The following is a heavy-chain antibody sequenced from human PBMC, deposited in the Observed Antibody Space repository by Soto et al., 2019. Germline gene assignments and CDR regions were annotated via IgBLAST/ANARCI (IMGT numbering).Heavy chain of an antibody. CDR1: GFTFSSYA. CDR2: ISYDGSNK. V-gene: IGHV3-30-3*01. J-gene: IGHJ4*02. D-gene: IGHD5-18*01. CDR3: ARDGDTAMVRGYYYFDY. Sequence: GGSLRLSCAASGFTFSSYAMHWVRQAPGKGLEWVAVISYDGSNKYYADSVKGRFTISRDNSKNTLYLQMISLRAENTAVYYCARDGDTAMVRGYYYFDYWGQGTLVTV.